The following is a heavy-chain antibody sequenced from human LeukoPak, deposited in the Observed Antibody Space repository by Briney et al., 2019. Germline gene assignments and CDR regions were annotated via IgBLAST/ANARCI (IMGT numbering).Heavy chain of an antibody. D-gene: IGHD3-10*01. J-gene: IGHJ4*02. Sequence: SETLSLTCAVYGGSFSGYYWTWIRQPPGKGLEWIGEINPSGSTNYNPSLKSRVTISVDTSKSQFSLKLNSLTAADTALYYCARGLGSGSYFGYWGQGTPVTVSS. V-gene: IGHV4-34*01. CDR3: ARGLGSGSYFGY. CDR1: GGSFSGYY. CDR2: INPSGST.